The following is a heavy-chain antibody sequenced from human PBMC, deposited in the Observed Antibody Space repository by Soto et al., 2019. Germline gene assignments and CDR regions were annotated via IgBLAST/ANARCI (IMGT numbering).Heavy chain of an antibody. V-gene: IGHV4-39*01. CDR3: ARPLKYFERFGSDP. Sequence: SETLSLTCTVSGGSISSSSYYWGWIRQPPGKGLEWIGSIYYSGSTYYNPSLKSRVTISVDTSKNQFSLKLSSVTAADTAVYYCARPLKYFERFGSDPWGQGTLVTVSS. CDR1: GGSISSSSYY. D-gene: IGHD3-9*01. J-gene: IGHJ5*02. CDR2: IYYSGST.